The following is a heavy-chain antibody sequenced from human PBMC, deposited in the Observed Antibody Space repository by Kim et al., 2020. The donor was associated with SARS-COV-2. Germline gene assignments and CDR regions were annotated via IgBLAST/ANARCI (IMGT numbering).Heavy chain of an antibody. CDR2: ISYDGSNK. J-gene: IGHJ4*02. CDR1: GFTFSSYA. V-gene: IGHV3-30-3*01. Sequence: GGSLRLSCAASGFTFSSYAMHWVRQAPGKGLEWVAVISYDGSNKYYADSVKGRFTISRDNSKNTLYLQMNSLRAEDTAVYYCAGDSSGYYQFDYWGQGTL. CDR3: AGDSSGYYQFDY. D-gene: IGHD3-22*01.